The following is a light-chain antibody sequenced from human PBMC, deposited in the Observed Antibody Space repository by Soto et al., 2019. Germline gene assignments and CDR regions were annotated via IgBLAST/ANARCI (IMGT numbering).Light chain of an antibody. CDR1: SSNIASNT. Sequence: QSVLTQPPSASGTPGQRVTVSCSGSSSNIASNTVNWYQQLPGTAPKLLIYSNDQRPSGVPDRFSASKSGTSASLAISGLQSEDEADYYCSSYTSSSTLVFGGGTKLTVL. CDR3: SSYTSSSTLV. CDR2: SND. V-gene: IGLV1-44*01. J-gene: IGLJ2*01.